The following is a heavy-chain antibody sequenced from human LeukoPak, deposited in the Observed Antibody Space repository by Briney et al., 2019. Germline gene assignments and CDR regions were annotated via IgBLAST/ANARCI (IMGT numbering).Heavy chain of an antibody. V-gene: IGHV4-34*01. J-gene: IGHJ4*02. D-gene: IGHD3-22*01. CDR1: GGSFSGYY. CDR3: ARGGGYDSSGFDY. Sequence: PSETLSLTCAGYGGSFSGYYWSWIRQPPGKGLEWIGEINHSGSTNYNPSLKSRVTISVDTSKNQFSLKLSSVTAADTAVYYCARGGGYDSSGFDYWGQGTLVTVPS. CDR2: INHSGST.